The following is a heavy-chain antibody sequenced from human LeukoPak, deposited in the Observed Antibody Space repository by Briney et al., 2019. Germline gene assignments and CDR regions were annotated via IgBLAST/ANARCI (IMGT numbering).Heavy chain of an antibody. CDR3: ARRPKQPGFWSGYADY. V-gene: IGHV4-39*01. CDR2: IFYSGNT. J-gene: IGHJ4*02. CDR1: GGSIRSSGHN. D-gene: IGHD3-3*01. Sequence: PSETLSLTCTVSGGSIRSSGHNWDWIRQPPGKGLEYIGSIFYSGNTYYNPSLKSRVTISVDTSKNQFSLKLSSVTAADTAVYYCARRPKQPGFWSGYADYWGQGTLVTVSS.